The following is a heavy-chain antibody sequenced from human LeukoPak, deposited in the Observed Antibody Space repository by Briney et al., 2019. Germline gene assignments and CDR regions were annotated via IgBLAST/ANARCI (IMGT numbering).Heavy chain of an antibody. J-gene: IGHJ4*02. CDR2: INQGGSEK. V-gene: IGHV3-7*01. Sequence: GGSLRLSCAASGFSFSSYWMSWVRQAPGKGLEWVAYINQGGSEKYYVDSVRGRFTISRDNAKNSLYLQMNSLRAEDTAVYYCARGSDYYYFDSWGQGTLVTVSS. CDR1: GFSFSSYW. CDR3: ARGSDYYYFDS. D-gene: IGHD4-17*01.